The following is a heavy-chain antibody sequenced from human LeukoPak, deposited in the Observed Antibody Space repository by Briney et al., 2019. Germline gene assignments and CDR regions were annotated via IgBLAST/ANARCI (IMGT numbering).Heavy chain of an antibody. CDR1: GYTFTGYY. CDR2: INPNSGGT. V-gene: IGHV1-2*02. CDR3: ARDGYYDFWSGYLSFDY. Sequence: ASVKVSCKASGYTFTGYYMHWVRQAPGQGLEWMGWINPNSGGTNYAQKFQGRVTMTRDTSISTAYMELSRLRSDDTAVYYCARDGYYDFWSGYLSFDYWGQGTLVTVSS. J-gene: IGHJ4*02. D-gene: IGHD3-3*01.